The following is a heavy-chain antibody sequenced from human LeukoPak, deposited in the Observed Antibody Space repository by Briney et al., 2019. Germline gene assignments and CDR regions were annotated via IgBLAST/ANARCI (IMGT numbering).Heavy chain of an antibody. D-gene: IGHD1-26*01. Sequence: GGSLRFSCAASGFTFTNFAMSWVRQAPGKGLEWVSVISGNSGSTYYADSVKRRFTISRENSKNTLYLQMNSLRADDTAIYYCAREVGWFDSWGQGTLVTVSS. CDR1: GFTFTNFA. CDR2: ISGNSGST. J-gene: IGHJ5*01. CDR3: AREVGWFDS. V-gene: IGHV3-23*01.